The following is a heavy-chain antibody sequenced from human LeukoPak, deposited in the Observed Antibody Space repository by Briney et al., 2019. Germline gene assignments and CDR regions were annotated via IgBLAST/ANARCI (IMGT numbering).Heavy chain of an antibody. Sequence: PGGSLRLSCAASGFTFSNYWMTWVRQAPGKGLEWVANIKEDGTVKNYVDSVKGRFTISRDNAKNSLYLQMNSLRAEDTAVYYCAREMGGYPFDYWGQGTLVTVSS. CDR3: AREMGGYPFDY. V-gene: IGHV3-7*01. CDR2: IKEDGTVK. J-gene: IGHJ4*02. D-gene: IGHD5-12*01. CDR1: GFTFSNYW.